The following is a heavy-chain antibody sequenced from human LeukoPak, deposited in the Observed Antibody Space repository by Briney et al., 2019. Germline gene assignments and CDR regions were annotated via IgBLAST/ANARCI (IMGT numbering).Heavy chain of an antibody. D-gene: IGHD3-9*01. Sequence: SETLSLTCTVSGGSISGWYWSWIRQPPGKGLEWIGYIYGSGNTNYNPSLKSRVTISVDTSKNQFSLKLSSVTAADTAVYYCASGRGYDILTGYWYWYFDLCGRGTLVTVSS. J-gene: IGHJ2*01. CDR1: GGSISGWY. CDR3: ASGRGYDILTGYWYWYFDL. V-gene: IGHV4-59*01. CDR2: IYGSGNT.